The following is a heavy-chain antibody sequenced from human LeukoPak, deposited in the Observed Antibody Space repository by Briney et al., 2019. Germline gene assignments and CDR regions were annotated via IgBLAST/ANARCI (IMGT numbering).Heavy chain of an antibody. CDR2: IYYSGST. CDR1: GGSISSSSYY. CDR3: ARGLVRVAAKVGYYYGMDV. V-gene: IGHV4-39*07. D-gene: IGHD3-10*01. Sequence: SETLSLTCTVSGGSISSSSYYWGWIRQPPGKGLEWIGSIYYSGSTYYNPSLKSRVTISVDTSKNQFSLKLSSVTAADTAVYYCARGLVRVAAKVGYYYGMDVWGQGTTVTVSS. J-gene: IGHJ6*02.